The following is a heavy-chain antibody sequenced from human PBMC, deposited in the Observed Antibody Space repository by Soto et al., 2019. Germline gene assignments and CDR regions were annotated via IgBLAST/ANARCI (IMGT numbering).Heavy chain of an antibody. V-gene: IGHV1-69*13. CDR2: IIPIFGTA. D-gene: IGHD3-22*01. CDR1: GYTFTSYA. Sequence: QVHLVQSGAEVKKPGAPVKVSCKASGYTFTSYAIHWVRQAPGQRLEWMGWIIPIFGTANYAQKFQGRVTITADESTSTAYMELSSLRSEDTAVYYCARHYDSSGYHDAFDIWGQGTMVTVSS. J-gene: IGHJ3*02. CDR3: ARHYDSSGYHDAFDI.